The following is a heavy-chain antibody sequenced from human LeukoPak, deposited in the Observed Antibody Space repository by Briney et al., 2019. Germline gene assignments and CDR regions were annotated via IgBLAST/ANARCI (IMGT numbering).Heavy chain of an antibody. Sequence: GASVKVSCKASGYTFTGYYMHWVRQAPGQGLEWMGIINPSGGSTSYAQKFQGRVTMTRDTSTSTVYMELSSLRSEDTAVYYCARDELVLWFGEPNYYYGMDVWGQGTTVTVSS. CDR1: GYTFTGYY. CDR2: INPSGGST. V-gene: IGHV1-46*01. J-gene: IGHJ6*02. D-gene: IGHD3-10*01. CDR3: ARDELVLWFGEPNYYYGMDV.